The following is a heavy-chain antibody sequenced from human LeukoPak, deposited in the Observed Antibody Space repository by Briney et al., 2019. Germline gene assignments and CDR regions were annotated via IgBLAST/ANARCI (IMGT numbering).Heavy chain of an antibody. V-gene: IGHV3-21*01. CDR3: ARVFTALDY. Sequence: GGSLRLSCAASRFSFSAYSMSWVRQAPGKGLEWVSSISADSSYIYYADSVKGRFTISRDNAKNSLYLQMNSLRVEDTAVYYCARVFTALDYWGQGTLVTVSS. D-gene: IGHD5-18*01. J-gene: IGHJ4*02. CDR2: ISADSSYI. CDR1: RFSFSAYS.